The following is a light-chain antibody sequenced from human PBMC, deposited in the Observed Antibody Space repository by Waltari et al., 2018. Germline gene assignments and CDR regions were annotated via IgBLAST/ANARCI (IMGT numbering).Light chain of an antibody. CDR3: YCRGSGGAHWV. CDR1: CLRNTY. Sequence: SSELTQDPAVSVALGQTVRVTCQGDCLRNTYATWFQQKAGQAPLLVIYGRNKPPSGIPDRFSASTSGNTASLTITGAQAEDEADYYCYCRGSGGAHWVFGGGTKLTVL. V-gene: IGLV3-19*01. J-gene: IGLJ3*02. CDR2: GRN.